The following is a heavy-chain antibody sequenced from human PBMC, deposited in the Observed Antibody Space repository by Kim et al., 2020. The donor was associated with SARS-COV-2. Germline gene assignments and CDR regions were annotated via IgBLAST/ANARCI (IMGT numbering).Heavy chain of an antibody. V-gene: IGHV3-23*01. CDR3: AKASITMIVVAPDY. Sequence: GGSLRLSCAASGFTFSSYAMSWVRQAPGKGLEWVSAISGSGGSTYYADAVKGRFTISRDNSKNTLYLQMNSLRAEDTAVYYCAKASITMIVVAPDYWGQGALVTVSS. CDR2: ISGSGGST. D-gene: IGHD3-22*01. CDR1: GFTFSSYA. J-gene: IGHJ4*02.